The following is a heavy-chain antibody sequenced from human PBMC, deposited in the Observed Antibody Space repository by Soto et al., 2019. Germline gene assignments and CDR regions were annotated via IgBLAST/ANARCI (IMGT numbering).Heavy chain of an antibody. Sequence: SETLSLTCTVSGGSISSYYWSWIRQPPGKGLEWIGYIYYSGSTNYNPSLKSRVTISVDTSKNQFSLKLSSVTAADTAVYYCARLEEYCSSTSCYRYFDYWGQGTLVTVSS. CDR3: ARLEEYCSSTSCYRYFDY. CDR1: GGSISSYY. V-gene: IGHV4-59*08. J-gene: IGHJ4*02. CDR2: IYYSGST. D-gene: IGHD2-2*01.